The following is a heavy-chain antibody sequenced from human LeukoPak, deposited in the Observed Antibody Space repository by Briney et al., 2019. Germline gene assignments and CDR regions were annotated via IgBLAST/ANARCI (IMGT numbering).Heavy chain of an antibody. CDR2: INHSGST. J-gene: IGHJ4*02. CDR1: GGSFSGYY. V-gene: IGHV4-34*09. D-gene: IGHD3-22*01. Sequence: PSETLSLTCAVYGGSFSGYYWSWIRQPPGKGLEWIGEINHSGSTYYNPSLKSRVTISVDTSKNQFSLKLSSVTAADTAVYYCARGTDRYDSSGYYFYYFDYWGQGTLVTVSS. CDR3: ARGTDRYDSSGYYFYYFDY.